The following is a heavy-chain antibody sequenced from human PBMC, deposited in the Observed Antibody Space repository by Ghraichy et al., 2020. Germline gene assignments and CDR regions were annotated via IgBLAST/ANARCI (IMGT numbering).Heavy chain of an antibody. D-gene: IGHD2-2*01. CDR1: GFSFSDAW. J-gene: IGHJ4*02. CDR3: ATRRGVVPGDS. CDR2: IKTKTDGGTI. Sequence: GGSLRLSCAASGFSFSDAWMDWVRQAPGKGLEWVGRIKTKTDGGTIDYAAPVKGRFTISRDDSKSTLYLQMNSLKTEDTAVYYCATRRGVVPGDSWGQGTLVTVSS. V-gene: IGHV3-15*07.